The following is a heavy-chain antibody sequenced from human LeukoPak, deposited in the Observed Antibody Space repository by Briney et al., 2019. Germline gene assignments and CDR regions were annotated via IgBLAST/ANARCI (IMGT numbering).Heavy chain of an antibody. CDR2: INPNSGGT. CDR3: ARGYQLLCGRCNWFDP. CDR1: GYTFTGYY. D-gene: IGHD2-2*01. Sequence: ASVKVSCKASGYTFTGYYMHWVRQAPGQGLEWRGWINPNSGGTNYAQKFQGRVTMTRDTSISTAYMELSRLRSDDTAVYYCARGYQLLCGRCNWFDPWGQGTLVTVSS. J-gene: IGHJ5*02. V-gene: IGHV1-2*02.